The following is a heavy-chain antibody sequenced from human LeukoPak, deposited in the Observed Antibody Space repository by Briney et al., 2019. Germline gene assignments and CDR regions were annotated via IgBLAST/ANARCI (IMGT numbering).Heavy chain of an antibody. J-gene: IGHJ6*03. D-gene: IGHD2-2*01. CDR2: ISSRSSTK. CDR1: GFTFSEYS. Sequence: GGSLRLSCAATGFTFSEYSMNWVRQAPGKGLEWVSYISSRSSTKYYADSVKGRFTISRDNAKNSVYLQMSSLRAEDTAVYYCARAFDTSWDYYYMDVWGKGTTVTVSS. CDR3: ARAFDTSWDYYYMDV. V-gene: IGHV3-48*01.